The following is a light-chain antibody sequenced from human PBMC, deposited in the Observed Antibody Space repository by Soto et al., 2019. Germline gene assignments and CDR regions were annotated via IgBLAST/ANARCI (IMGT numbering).Light chain of an antibody. CDR1: TSDIGGYNY. Sequence: QSALTQPASVSGSPGQSITISCTGTTSDIGGYNYVSWYQQHPGKAPKLMIYDVSNRPSGVSDRFSGSKSGNTASLTISGLQADDEADYCCTSFTDTNTYVVLGGGTKLTVL. V-gene: IGLV2-14*03. CDR2: DVS. CDR3: TSFTDTNTYVV. J-gene: IGLJ2*01.